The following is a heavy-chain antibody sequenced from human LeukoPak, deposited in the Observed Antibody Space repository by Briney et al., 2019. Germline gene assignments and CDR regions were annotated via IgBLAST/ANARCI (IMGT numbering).Heavy chain of an antibody. D-gene: IGHD2-15*01. CDR1: GYTFTGYY. Sequence: ASVKVSCKASGYTFTGYYMHWVRQAPGQGLEWMGWINPNSGGTNYAQKFQGRATMTRDTSISTAYMELSRLRSDDTAVYYCAREYCSGGSCYVDYWGQGTLVTVSS. V-gene: IGHV1-2*02. CDR3: AREYCSGGSCYVDY. J-gene: IGHJ4*02. CDR2: INPNSGGT.